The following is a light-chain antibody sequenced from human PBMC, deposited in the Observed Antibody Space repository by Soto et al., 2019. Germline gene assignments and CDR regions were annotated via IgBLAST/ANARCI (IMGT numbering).Light chain of an antibody. CDR2: ASS. CDR1: ETISTF. Sequence: DIQLTQSPSSLSASVGDRVTMTCRASETISTFLNWYQHKPGKAPKLLISASSRLQSGVPSRFSGSGSGTDFTLTIDSLRPEDFATYYCQQSYSTPPLTFGGGTKVDIK. CDR3: QQSYSTPPLT. J-gene: IGKJ4*01. V-gene: IGKV1-39*01.